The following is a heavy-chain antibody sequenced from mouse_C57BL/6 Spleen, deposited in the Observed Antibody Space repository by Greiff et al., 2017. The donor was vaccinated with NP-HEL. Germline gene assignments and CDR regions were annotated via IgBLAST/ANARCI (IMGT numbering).Heavy chain of an antibody. CDR1: GFNIKDDY. CDR2: IDPENGDT. Sequence: EVKLMESGAELVRPGASVKLSCTASGFNIKDDYMHWVKQRPEQGLEWIGWIDPENGDTEYASKFQGKATITADTSSNTAYLQLSSLTSEDTAVYYCTTYDYTYAMDYWGQGTSVTVSS. D-gene: IGHD2-4*01. CDR3: TTYDYTYAMDY. J-gene: IGHJ4*01. V-gene: IGHV14-4*01.